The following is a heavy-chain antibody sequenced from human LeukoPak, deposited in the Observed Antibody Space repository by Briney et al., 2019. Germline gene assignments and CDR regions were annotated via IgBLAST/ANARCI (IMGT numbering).Heavy chain of an antibody. CDR3: AKADYYDSNTYRAQFFQH. J-gene: IGHJ1*01. V-gene: IGHV3-52*01. D-gene: IGHD3-22*01. CDR2: IKCDGSEK. CDR1: GFTFSSSW. Sequence: PGGSLRLSCAASGFTFSSSWMHWVCQAPEKGLEWVADIKCDGSEKYYVDSVKGRLTISRDNAKNSLYLQVNSLRAEDMTVYYCAKADYYDSNTYRAQFFQHWGQGTLVTVSS.